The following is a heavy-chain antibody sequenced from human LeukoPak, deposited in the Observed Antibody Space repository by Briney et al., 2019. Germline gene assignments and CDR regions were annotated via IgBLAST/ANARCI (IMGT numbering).Heavy chain of an antibody. CDR2: ITGTGSQMDDI. V-gene: IGHV3-21*03. Sequence: GGSLRLACAASGFKFSVYSMNWVRQAPGSGLEWVSRITGTGSQMDDIDYADSVRGRFTISRDNAKDSLFLEMRGLRVEGAGIYFCARETGFADAFDFWGRGTLVAVSS. J-gene: IGHJ3*01. CDR1: GFKFSVYS. CDR3: ARETGFADAFDF.